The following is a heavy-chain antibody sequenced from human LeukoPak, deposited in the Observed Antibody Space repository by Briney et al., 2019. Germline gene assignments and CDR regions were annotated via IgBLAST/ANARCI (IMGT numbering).Heavy chain of an antibody. CDR3: TRNEV. J-gene: IGHJ4*02. CDR1: GFTVSSNY. CDR2: IYSDGST. Sequence: GGSLRLSCAASGFTVSSNYLTWVRQAPGKGLEWVSLIYSDGSTYYADSVKSRFTISRDNAQNSLYLQMNSLRTEDTAVYYCTRNEVWGQGTLVTVSS. V-gene: IGHV3-53*01.